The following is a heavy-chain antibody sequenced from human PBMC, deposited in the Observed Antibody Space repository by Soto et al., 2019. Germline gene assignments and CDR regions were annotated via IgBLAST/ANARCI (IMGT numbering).Heavy chain of an antibody. V-gene: IGHV4-59*08. CDR2: VFSSGST. CDR3: ARRGMKSFYYYMDV. Sequence: QVQLQESGPGLVKPSETLSLTCTVSGGSISSYYWTWVRQSPGKGLEWIGYVFSSGSTNYNPSLESRVTISLDTSKNQFSLKVISVTAADTAVYYCARRGMKSFYYYMDVWGKGTTVTVSS. CDR1: GGSISSYY. J-gene: IGHJ6*03.